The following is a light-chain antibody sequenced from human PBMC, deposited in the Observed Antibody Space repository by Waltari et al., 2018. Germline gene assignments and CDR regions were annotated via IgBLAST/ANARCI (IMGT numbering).Light chain of an antibody. CDR1: ALPSQY. CDR2: KDT. CDR3: QSTDSSGTYV. V-gene: IGLV3-25*03. J-gene: IGLJ1*01. Sequence: SFELTQPPSMSVSPGQTARITCSGDALPSQYVYWYQQRPGQAPILIIDKDTERPSGIPERFSGSTSGTTVTLTISGVQTEDEADYYCQSTDSSGTYVFGTGTKVTVL.